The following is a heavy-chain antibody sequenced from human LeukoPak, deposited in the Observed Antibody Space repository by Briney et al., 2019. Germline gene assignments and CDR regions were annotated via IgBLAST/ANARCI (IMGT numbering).Heavy chain of an antibody. CDR3: ATAKYQLLPYFDY. J-gene: IGHJ4*02. CDR1: GFTVSSNY. D-gene: IGHD2-2*01. V-gene: IGHV3-66*01. Sequence: GESLRLSCAASGFTVSSNYMSWVRQAPGKGLEWVSVIYSGGSTYYADSVKGRFTISRDNSKNTLYLQMNSLRAEDTAVYYCATAKYQLLPYFDYWGQGTLVTVSS. CDR2: IYSGGST.